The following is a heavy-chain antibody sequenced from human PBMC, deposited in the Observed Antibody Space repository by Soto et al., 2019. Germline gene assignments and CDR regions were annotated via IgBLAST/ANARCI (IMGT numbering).Heavy chain of an antibody. V-gene: IGHV1-18*01. Sequence: QAQLVQSGAEVKKPGASVKVSCKASGYTFTTYGVSWVRQAPGQGLEWMGWISPYSGDTDFAPKFLGRISLTSDTFTRTAYIDMSNLRSDDTAVYLFAGVPRYGYILGWVFYYALDVWGQGTPVTVCS. CDR2: ISPYSGDT. D-gene: IGHD3-16*01. CDR3: AGVPRYGYILGWVFYYALDV. CDR1: GYTFTTYG. J-gene: IGHJ6*02.